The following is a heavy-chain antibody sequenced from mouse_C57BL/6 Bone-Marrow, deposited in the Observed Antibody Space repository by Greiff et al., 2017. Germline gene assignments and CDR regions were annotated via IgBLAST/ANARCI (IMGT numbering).Heavy chain of an antibody. Sequence: QVQLKQPGAELARPGASVKLSCKASGYTFTSYGISWVKQRTGQGLEWIGEIYPRSGNTYYNEKFKGKATLTADKSSSTAYMELRSLTSEDSAVYFCAREVRWLLRAWFAYWGQGTLVTVSA. D-gene: IGHD2-3*01. J-gene: IGHJ3*01. CDR3: AREVRWLLRAWFAY. CDR2: IYPRSGNT. CDR1: GYTFTSYG. V-gene: IGHV1-81*01.